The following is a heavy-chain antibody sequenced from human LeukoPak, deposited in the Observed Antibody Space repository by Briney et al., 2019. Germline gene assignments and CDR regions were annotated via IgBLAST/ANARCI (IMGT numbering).Heavy chain of an antibody. Sequence: GGSLRLSCAASGFTFSSYAMSWVRQAPGKGLEWVSAISGSGGSTYYADSVKGRFTISRDNSKNTLYLQMNSLRAEDTAVYYCAKTLPYYYDSSGYYSYYFDYWGQGTLVTVSS. J-gene: IGHJ4*02. CDR2: ISGSGGST. CDR3: AKTLPYYYDSSGYYSYYFDY. CDR1: GFTFSSYA. V-gene: IGHV3-23*01. D-gene: IGHD3-22*01.